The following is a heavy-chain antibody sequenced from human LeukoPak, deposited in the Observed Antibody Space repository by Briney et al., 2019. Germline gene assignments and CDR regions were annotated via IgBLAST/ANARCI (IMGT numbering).Heavy chain of an antibody. D-gene: IGHD3-10*01. Sequence: ASVKVSCKASGGTFSSYTISWVRQAPGQGLEWMGRIIPILGIANYPQKFQGRVTITADKSTSTAYMELSSLRSEDTAAYYCARDDYSGSGSYFDYWGQGTLVTVSS. CDR2: IIPILGIA. CDR1: GGTFSSYT. J-gene: IGHJ4*02. CDR3: ARDDYSGSGSYFDY. V-gene: IGHV1-69*04.